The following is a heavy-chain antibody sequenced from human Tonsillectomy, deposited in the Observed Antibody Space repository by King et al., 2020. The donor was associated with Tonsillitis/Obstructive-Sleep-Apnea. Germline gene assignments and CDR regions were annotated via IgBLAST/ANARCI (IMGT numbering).Heavy chain of an antibody. D-gene: IGHD5-12*01. CDR2: INPKSGGT. J-gene: IGHJ4*02. V-gene: IGHV1-2*02. CDR1: GYTFSGKY. CDR3: ATETASGWATTRPFDY. Sequence: VQLVESGAEVKKPGASVKVSCKASGYTFSGKYIQWVRQAPGQGLEWMGWINPKSGGTNYAQKFQGRVTMTRDTPIATAYMELSRLTSDDTAIYYCATETASGWATTRPFDYWGQGTLVTVSS.